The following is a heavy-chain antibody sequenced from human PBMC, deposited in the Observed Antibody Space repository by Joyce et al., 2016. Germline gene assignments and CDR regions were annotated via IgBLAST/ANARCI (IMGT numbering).Heavy chain of an antibody. CDR2: IIPFFGAA. CDR3: ARGGTSSDHYFFYTLDV. V-gene: IGHV1-69*15. CDR1: GGDFSNYT. J-gene: IGHJ6*02. D-gene: IGHD1-14*01. Sequence: QVLLVQSGAAVKRPGSSLRVSCKYSGGDFSNYTVNWVRQAPGQRLEWIGRIIPFFGAAKYAADFQGRVTLTEDQSTRTAYLELSSLTSADTAVYYCARGGTSSDHYFFYTLDVWGPGTTVIVSS.